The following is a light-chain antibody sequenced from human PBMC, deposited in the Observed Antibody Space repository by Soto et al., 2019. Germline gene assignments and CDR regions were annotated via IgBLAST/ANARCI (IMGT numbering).Light chain of an antibody. J-gene: IGLJ1*01. CDR1: TGAVTSGYY. V-gene: IGLV7-43*01. CDR3: LLYDGGDYV. Sequence: QAVVTQAPSLTVSPGGTVTLTCASSTGAVTSGYYPNWFQQKPGQAPRALIYSTSNKPSWTPARLSCSLLGGKDALTLSGVQPEDEAEYYCLLYDGGDYVFGTGTKLTVL. CDR2: STS.